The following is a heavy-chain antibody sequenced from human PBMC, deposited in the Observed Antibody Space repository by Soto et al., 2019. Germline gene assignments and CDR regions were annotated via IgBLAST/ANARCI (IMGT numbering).Heavy chain of an antibody. J-gene: IGHJ5*02. CDR2: ISAYNGDT. V-gene: IGHV1-18*01. CDR3: ARPCYCNGDNCYRGADQHNWFDP. D-gene: IGHD2-15*01. CDR1: GYTFTKYG. Sequence: GASVKVSCESFGYTFTKYGITWVRQAPGQGLEWMGWISAYNGDTNYAQKFQGRVTMTTDTSTSTAYMELRSLRSDDTAVYFCARPCYCNGDNCYRGADQHNWFDPWGQGTLVTVSS.